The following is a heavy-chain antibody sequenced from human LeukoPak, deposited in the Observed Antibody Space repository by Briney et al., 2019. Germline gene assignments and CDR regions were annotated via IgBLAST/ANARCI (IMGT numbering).Heavy chain of an antibody. Sequence: PGGSLRLSCAASGFTFSSYGMSWVRQAPGKGLEWVSTISGSGGSTYYADSVKGRFTISRDNSKNTLVLQMNSLRSEDTAVYFCARDNRDWAFDYWGQGTLVTVSS. J-gene: IGHJ4*02. D-gene: IGHD2-21*02. CDR3: ARDNRDWAFDY. CDR2: ISGSGGST. V-gene: IGHV3-23*01. CDR1: GFTFSSYG.